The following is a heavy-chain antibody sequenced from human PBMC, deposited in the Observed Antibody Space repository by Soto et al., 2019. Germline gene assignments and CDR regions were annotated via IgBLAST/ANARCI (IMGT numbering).Heavy chain of an antibody. CDR2: IKQDGSEK. D-gene: IGHD3-3*01. V-gene: IGHV3-7*03. J-gene: IGHJ5*02. CDR3: ARDHGITIFGVASRFDP. CDR1: GFTFSSYW. Sequence: TGGSLRLSCAASGFTFSSYWMSWVRQAPGKGLEWVANIKQDGSEKYYVDSVKGRFTISRDNAKNSLYLQMNSLRAEDTAVYYCARDHGITIFGVASRFDPWGQGTLVTVSS.